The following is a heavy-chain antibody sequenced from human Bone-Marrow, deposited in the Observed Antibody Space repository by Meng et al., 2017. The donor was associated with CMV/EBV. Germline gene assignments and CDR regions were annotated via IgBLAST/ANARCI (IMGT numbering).Heavy chain of an antibody. D-gene: IGHD3-22*01. CDR1: GFTFSSYS. Sequence: GESLKISCAASGFTFSSYSMNWVRQAPGKGLEWVSYISSSSSTIYYADSVKGRFTISRDNAKNSLYLQMNSLRAEDTAVYYCALGLLAYYYDSSGYDYWGQGTLVTASS. J-gene: IGHJ4*02. CDR2: ISSSSSTI. CDR3: ALGLLAYYYDSSGYDY. V-gene: IGHV3-48*04.